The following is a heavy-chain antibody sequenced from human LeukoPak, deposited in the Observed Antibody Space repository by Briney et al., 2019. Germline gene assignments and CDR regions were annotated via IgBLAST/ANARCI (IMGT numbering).Heavy chain of an antibody. D-gene: IGHD3-22*01. CDR1: GFTFSNYG. CDR3: ARGDDSSGYFY. V-gene: IGHV3-33*01. J-gene: IGHJ4*02. CDR2: IWDDGSNE. Sequence: GGSLRLSCAASGFTFSNYGMHWVRQAPGKGLEWVAVIWDDGSNEYYADSVKGRFTIFRDNRRNTLYLQMNSLRAEDTAVYYCARGDDSSGYFYWGQGTLVTVSS.